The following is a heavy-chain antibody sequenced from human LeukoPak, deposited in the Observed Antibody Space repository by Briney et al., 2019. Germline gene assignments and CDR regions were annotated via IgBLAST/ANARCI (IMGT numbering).Heavy chain of an antibody. J-gene: IGHJ4*02. CDR1: GFTFSSYW. V-gene: IGHV3-74*01. Sequence: GGSLRLSCAASGFTFSSYWMHWVRQAPGKRLVWVSRINSDGSSTSYADSVKGRFAISRDNAKNTLYLQMNSLRAEDTAVYYCARYSGSRRSYDYWGQGTLVTVSS. D-gene: IGHD1-26*01. CDR3: ARYSGSRRSYDY. CDR2: INSDGSST.